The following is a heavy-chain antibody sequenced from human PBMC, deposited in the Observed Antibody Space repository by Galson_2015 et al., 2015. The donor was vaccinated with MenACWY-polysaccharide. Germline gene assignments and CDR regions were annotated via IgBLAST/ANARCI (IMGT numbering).Heavy chain of an antibody. J-gene: IGHJ4*02. D-gene: IGHD3-10*01. V-gene: IGHV6-1*01. Sequence: CAISGDSVSSNSVSWNWIRQTPSRGLEWLGRTYYRTKWYDDYAVSVRSRMTINPDTSKNQFSLHLNSVTPEDTAVYYCVRGGFGQTVGRFDYWGQGALVTDSS. CDR2: TYYRTKWYD. CDR3: VRGGFGQTVGRFDY. CDR1: GDSVSSNSVS.